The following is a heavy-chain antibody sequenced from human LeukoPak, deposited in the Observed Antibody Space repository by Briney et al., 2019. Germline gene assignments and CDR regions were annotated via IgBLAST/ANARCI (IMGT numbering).Heavy chain of an antibody. V-gene: IGHV4-4*07. Sequence: SETLSLTCTVAGGSISSYYWSWIRQPAGKGLEWIGRIYTSGSTNYNPSLKSRVTMSVDTSKNQFSLKLSSVTAADTAVYYCARDRYYYDSSGYEYYFDYWGQGTLVTVSS. CDR2: IYTSGST. D-gene: IGHD3-22*01. CDR1: GGSISSYY. J-gene: IGHJ4*02. CDR3: ARDRYYYDSSGYEYYFDY.